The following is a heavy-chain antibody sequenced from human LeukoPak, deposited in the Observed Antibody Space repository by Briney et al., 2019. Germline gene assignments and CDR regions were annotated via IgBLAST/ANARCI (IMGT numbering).Heavy chain of an antibody. V-gene: IGHV4-59*08. Sequence: SDTLSLTCTVSGGSISSYYWSWIRQPPGKGLEWIGYIYYSGSTNYNPSLKSRVTISVDTSKNQFSLKLSSVTAADTAVYYCARGAGYDSSAPFDYWGPGTLVTVSS. CDR3: ARGAGYDSSAPFDY. CDR2: IYYSGST. J-gene: IGHJ4*02. D-gene: IGHD3-22*01. CDR1: GGSISSYY.